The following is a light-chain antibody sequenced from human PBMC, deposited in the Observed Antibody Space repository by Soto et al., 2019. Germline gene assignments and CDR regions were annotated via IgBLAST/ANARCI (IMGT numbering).Light chain of an antibody. CDR3: SSYTSSSTLYV. J-gene: IGLJ1*01. Sequence: QSALTQPASVSGSPGQSITISCTGTSSDVGGYDWVSWYQQHPGKAPKLMIYDVSNRPSGVSNRFSDSKSGNTASLTISGLQAEDEADYYCSSYTSSSTLYVFGTGTKVTVL. CDR2: DVS. CDR1: SSDVGGYDW. V-gene: IGLV2-14*01.